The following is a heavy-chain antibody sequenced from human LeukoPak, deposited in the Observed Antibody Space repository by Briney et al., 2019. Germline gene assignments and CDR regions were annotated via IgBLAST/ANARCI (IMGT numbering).Heavy chain of an antibody. CDR2: IKQDGSQE. V-gene: IGHV3-7*01. D-gene: IGHD3-3*01. J-gene: IGHJ4*02. CDR3: ARGVPYDSWSGPHYSDY. Sequence: GGSLRLSCAASRFTLSTYWMSWVRQAPGKGLEWVAHIKQDGSQEYYVDSVQGRFTISRDSAKNSLYLQMNRLRAEDTAVYYCARGVPYDSWSGPHYSDYWGQGTLVTVSS. CDR1: RFTLSTYW.